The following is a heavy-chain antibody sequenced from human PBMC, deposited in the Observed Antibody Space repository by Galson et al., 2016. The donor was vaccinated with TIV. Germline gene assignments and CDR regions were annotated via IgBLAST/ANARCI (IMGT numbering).Heavy chain of an antibody. J-gene: IGHJ6*02. D-gene: IGHD2-15*01. CDR1: EINFSRFW. CDR3: ARERRYYGVDV. Sequence: LRLSCAASEINFSRFWMHWVRQVPGKGLMWVSRITDDGSDTVYADSVRGRFTISRDNAMDTLYLQMDSLRAEDTGVYYRARERRYYGVDVWGQGTTVTVS. V-gene: IGHV3-74*01. CDR2: ITDDGSDT.